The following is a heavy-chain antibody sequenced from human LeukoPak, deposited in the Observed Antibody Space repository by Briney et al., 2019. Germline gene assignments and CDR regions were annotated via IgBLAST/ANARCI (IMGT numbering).Heavy chain of an antibody. CDR1: GFTFSSYS. J-gene: IGHJ4*02. CDR3: ASSGSYRFDY. CDR2: ISSSSSSV. D-gene: IGHD1-26*01. Sequence: PGGSLRLSCAASGFTFSSYSMNWVRQAPGKGLEWVSYISSSSSSVYYADSVKGRFSISRDNAKNSLYLQMNSLRDEDTAVYYCASSGSYRFDYWGQGTLVTVSS. V-gene: IGHV3-48*02.